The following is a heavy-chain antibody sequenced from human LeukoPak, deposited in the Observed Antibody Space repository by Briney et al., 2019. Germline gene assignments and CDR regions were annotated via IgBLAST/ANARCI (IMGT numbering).Heavy chain of an antibody. CDR3: ARAGDLNPLGPLIN. D-gene: IGHD1-14*01. V-gene: IGHV3-30-3*01. CDR1: GFTFSSYA. Sequence: GRSLRLSCAASGFTFSSYAMHWVRQAPGKGLEWVAVISYDGSNKYYADSVTGRFTISRDNSKNTLYLQMNSLRAEDTAVYYCARAGDLNPLGPLINWGQGTLVTVSS. J-gene: IGHJ4*02. CDR2: ISYDGSNK.